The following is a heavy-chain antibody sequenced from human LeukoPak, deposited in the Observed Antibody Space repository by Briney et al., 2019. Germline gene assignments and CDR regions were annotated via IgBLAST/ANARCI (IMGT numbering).Heavy chain of an antibody. CDR3: ARAPSITMIVD. Sequence: GGSLRLSCAASGFTFSSYSMNWVRQAPGKGLEWVSSISSSSSYIYYADSVKGRFTISRDNAKNSLYLQMNSLRAEDTAVYYCARAPSITMIVDWGQGTLVTVSS. V-gene: IGHV3-21*01. CDR1: GFTFSSYS. J-gene: IGHJ4*02. CDR2: ISSSSSYI. D-gene: IGHD3-22*01.